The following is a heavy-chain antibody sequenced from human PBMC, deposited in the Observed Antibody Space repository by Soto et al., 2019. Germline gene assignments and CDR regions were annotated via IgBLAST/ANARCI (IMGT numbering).Heavy chain of an antibody. CDR2: ISAYNGNT. D-gene: IGHD3-9*01. J-gene: IGHJ4*02. Sequence: QVQLVQSGAEVKKPGASVKVSCKASGYTFTSYGISWVRQAPGQGLEWMGWISAYNGNTNYAQKLQGRVTMTTDTATSTAYMELRSLRSDDTAVYYWARDGYYDIWTGGSNSFHYWGQGALVTVSS. CDR3: ARDGYYDIWTGGSNSFHY. V-gene: IGHV1-18*01. CDR1: GYTFTSYG.